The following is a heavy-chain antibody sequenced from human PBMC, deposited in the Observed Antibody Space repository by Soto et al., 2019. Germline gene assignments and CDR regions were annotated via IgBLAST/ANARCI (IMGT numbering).Heavy chain of an antibody. J-gene: IGHJ4*02. CDR3: ARTYYDFWSGYSHFDY. D-gene: IGHD3-3*01. CDR2: INAGNGNT. V-gene: IGHV1-3*01. CDR1: GYTFTSYA. Sequence: ASVKVSCKAPGYTFTSYAMHWVRQAPGQRLEWMGWINAGNGNTKYSQKFQGRVTITRDTSASTAYMELSRLRSDDTAVYYCARTYYDFWSGYSHFDYWGQGTLVTVSS.